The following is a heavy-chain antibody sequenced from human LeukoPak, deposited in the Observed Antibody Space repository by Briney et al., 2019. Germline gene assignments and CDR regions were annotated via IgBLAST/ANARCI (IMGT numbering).Heavy chain of an antibody. CDR2: FDPEDGET. D-gene: IGHD4-17*01. CDR1: GYTLTELS. V-gene: IGHV1-24*01. CDR3: ATYPAPGDQASFDY. Sequence: GASVKVSCKVSGYTLTELSMHWVRQAPGKGLEWMGGFDPEDGETIYAQKFQGRVTMTEDTSTDKAYMELSSLRSEDTAVYYCATYPAPGDQASFDYWGQGTLVTVSS. J-gene: IGHJ4*02.